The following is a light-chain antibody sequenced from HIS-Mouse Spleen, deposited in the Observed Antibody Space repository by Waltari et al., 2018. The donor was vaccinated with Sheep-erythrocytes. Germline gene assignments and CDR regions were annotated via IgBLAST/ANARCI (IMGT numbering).Light chain of an antibody. CDR1: KLGDKY. CDR3: QAWDSSTYV. Sequence: SYELTQPPSVSVSPGQTASITCSGDKLGDKYACWYQQKPGQSPVVVIYQDSNRPSGIPERFSGSNSGNTATLTISGTQAMDEADYYCQAWDSSTYVFGTGTKVTVL. J-gene: IGLJ1*01. V-gene: IGLV3-1*01. CDR2: QDS.